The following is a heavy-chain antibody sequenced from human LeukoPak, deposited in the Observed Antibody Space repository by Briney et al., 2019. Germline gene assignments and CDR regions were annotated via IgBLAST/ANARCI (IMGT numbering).Heavy chain of an antibody. D-gene: IGHD6-19*01. Sequence: PGGSLRLSCAASGFTFSSYAMSWVRQAPGKGLEWVSAISGSGGSTYYADSVKGRFTISRDNSKNMLYLEMSGLSAEDMAVYYCARRVAGQWSYDYWGQGTLVTVSS. CDR1: GFTFSSYA. CDR2: ISGSGGST. V-gene: IGHV3-23*01. J-gene: IGHJ4*02. CDR3: ARRVAGQWSYDY.